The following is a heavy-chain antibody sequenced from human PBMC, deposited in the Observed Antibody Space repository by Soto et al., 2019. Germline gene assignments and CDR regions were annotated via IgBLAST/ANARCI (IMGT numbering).Heavy chain of an antibody. D-gene: IGHD2-21*02. CDR2: ISGSNNNI. CDR3: ATEELCGADCYFFKH. V-gene: IGHV3-48*03. CDR1: GFNLRNYE. J-gene: IGHJ4*02. Sequence: EVQLLETGGGSVHVGGSLRLSCAVSGFNLRNYEMNWVRQVPGKGLEGISKISGSNNNIYYADSVQGRFTISRDNANNVLFLQMNSLRAEDTATYHCATEELCGADCYFFKHWGQGTLVTVSS.